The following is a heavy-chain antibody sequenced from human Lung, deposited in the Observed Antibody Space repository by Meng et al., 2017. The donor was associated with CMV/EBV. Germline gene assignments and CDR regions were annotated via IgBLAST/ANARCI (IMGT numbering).Heavy chain of an antibody. CDR3: ARDNRYGDEYHFDY. J-gene: IGHJ4*02. CDR2: ISSSSSYI. CDR1: GFTFSSYS. D-gene: IGHD5-18*01. Sequence: SXAASGFTFSSYSMNWVRQAPGKGLEWVSSISSSSSYIYYSDSVKGRFTISRDNAKNYLYRQMNSLRAEDTAVYYCARDNRYGDEYHFDYLGQGXLVTVSS. V-gene: IGHV3-21*01.